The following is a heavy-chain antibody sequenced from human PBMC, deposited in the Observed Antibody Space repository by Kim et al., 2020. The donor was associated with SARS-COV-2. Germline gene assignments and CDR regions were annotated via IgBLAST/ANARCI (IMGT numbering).Heavy chain of an antibody. CDR3: ARGGDYDILTGYYNY. V-gene: IGHV1-2*02. D-gene: IGHD3-9*01. Sequence: ASVKVSCKASGYTFTGYYMHWVRQAPGQGLEWMGWINPNSGGTNYAQKFQGRVTMTRDTSISTAYMELSRLRSDDTAVYYCARGGDYDILTGYYNYWGQGTLVTVSS. J-gene: IGHJ4*02. CDR1: GYTFTGYY. CDR2: INPNSGGT.